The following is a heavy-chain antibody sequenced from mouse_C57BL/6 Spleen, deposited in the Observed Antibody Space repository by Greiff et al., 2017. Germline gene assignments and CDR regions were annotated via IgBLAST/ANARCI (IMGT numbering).Heavy chain of an antibody. D-gene: IGHD2-3*01. Sequence: VQLQQPGAELVMPGASVKLSCKASGYTFPSYWLHWVKQRPGQGLEWIGEIDPSDSYTNSNQKFKGKSTLTVDKSSSTAYMQLSSLPSEDSAVYYCARGEGYYVSWFAYWGQGTLVTVSA. CDR3: ARGEGYYVSWFAY. CDR1: GYTFPSYW. J-gene: IGHJ3*01. V-gene: IGHV1-69*01. CDR2: IDPSDSYT.